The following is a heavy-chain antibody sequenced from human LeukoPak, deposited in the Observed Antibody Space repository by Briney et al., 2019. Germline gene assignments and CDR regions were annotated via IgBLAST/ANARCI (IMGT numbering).Heavy chain of an antibody. Sequence: GGSLRLSCAASGFTFDDYAMHWVPQAPGKGLEWVSGISWNSGSIGYADSVKGRFTISRDNAKNSLYLQMNSLRAEDTALYYCAKGRDKYQLLSKNWFDPWGQGTLVTVSS. CDR2: ISWNSGSI. CDR1: GFTFDDYA. J-gene: IGHJ5*02. D-gene: IGHD2-2*01. CDR3: AKGRDKYQLLSKNWFDP. V-gene: IGHV3-9*01.